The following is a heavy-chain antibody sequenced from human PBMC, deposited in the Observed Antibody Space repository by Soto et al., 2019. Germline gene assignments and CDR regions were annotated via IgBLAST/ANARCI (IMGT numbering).Heavy chain of an antibody. Sequence: EVQLLESGGGLVQPGGSLRLSCAASGFTFSSYAMSWVRQAPGKGLEWVSAISGSGGSTYYADSVKGRFTISRDNSKNTLYLQMNSLRAEDTAVYYCAKGGYYYDSSGYWALSQDPYYYYGMDVWGQGTTVTVSS. V-gene: IGHV3-23*01. CDR1: GFTFSSYA. CDR3: AKGGYYYDSSGYWALSQDPYYYYGMDV. CDR2: ISGSGGST. J-gene: IGHJ6*02. D-gene: IGHD3-22*01.